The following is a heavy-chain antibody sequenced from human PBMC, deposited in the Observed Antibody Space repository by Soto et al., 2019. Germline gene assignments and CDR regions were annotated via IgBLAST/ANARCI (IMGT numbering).Heavy chain of an antibody. CDR1: GGSISSYY. V-gene: IGHV4-59*08. D-gene: IGHD2-2*01. CDR3: ARQVPAAPPYYYYYMDV. Sequence: QVQLQESGPGLVKPSETLSLTCTVSGGSISSYYWSWIRQPPGKGLEWIGYIYYSGSTNYNPSLKSQVTISVDTAKNQCSLKLSSVTAADTAVYYCARQVPAAPPYYYYYMDVWGKGTTVTVSS. CDR2: IYYSGST. J-gene: IGHJ6*03.